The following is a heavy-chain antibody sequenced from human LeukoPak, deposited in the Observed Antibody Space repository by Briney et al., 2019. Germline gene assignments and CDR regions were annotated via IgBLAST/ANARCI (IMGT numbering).Heavy chain of an antibody. D-gene: IGHD6-13*01. Sequence: ASVRVSCKASGYTFADYYLHWVRQAPGQGLEWMGCINPSSGGTDYTQKSQGRVTMTRDTSISTAYMELSSLTSDDTAIYYCARGRTPAGGRVLDGYWGQGTLVTVSS. V-gene: IGHV1-2*02. J-gene: IGHJ4*02. CDR2: INPSSGGT. CDR1: GYTFADYY. CDR3: ARGRTPAGGRVLDGY.